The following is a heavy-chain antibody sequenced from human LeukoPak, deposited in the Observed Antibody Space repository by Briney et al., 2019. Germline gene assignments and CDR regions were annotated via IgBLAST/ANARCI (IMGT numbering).Heavy chain of an antibody. D-gene: IGHD2-2*01. Sequence: GGSLRLSCAASGFTFSSYSMNWVRQAPGKGLEWVSSISSSSSYIYYADSVKGRFTISRDNAKNSLYLQMNSLRAEDTAVYYCARSHQLLAYGMDVWGQGTTVTVSS. V-gene: IGHV3-21*01. J-gene: IGHJ6*02. CDR1: GFTFSSYS. CDR2: ISSSSSYI. CDR3: ARSHQLLAYGMDV.